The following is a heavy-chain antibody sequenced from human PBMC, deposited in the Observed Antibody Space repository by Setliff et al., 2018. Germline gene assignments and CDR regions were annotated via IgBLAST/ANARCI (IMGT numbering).Heavy chain of an antibody. J-gene: IGHJ4*02. V-gene: IGHV3-33*03. CDR2: IYHDGGNK. CDR3: VKASSDLSMAYFDL. Sequence: GESLRLSCAASGFTFSSYGMHWVRQAPGKGLEWVAVIYHDGGNKYYADSVKGRFTISRDNSKNTLYLQMSSLRSEDTAVYYCVKASSDLSMAYFDLWGQGTLVTVSS. D-gene: IGHD3-16*02. CDR1: GFTFSSYG.